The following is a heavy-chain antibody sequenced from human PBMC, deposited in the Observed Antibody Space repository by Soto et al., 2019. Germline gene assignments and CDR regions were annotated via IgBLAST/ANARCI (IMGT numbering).Heavy chain of an antibody. CDR1: GYTFTTYG. D-gene: IGHD3-10*01. CDR2: ISAYNGNT. CDR3: ARDRYYYGSGSYYISWFDP. J-gene: IGHJ5*02. Sequence: ASVKVSCKTSGYTFTTYGVSWVRQAPGQGLEWMGWISAYNGNTNYAQKLQGRVTMTTDTSTSTAYMEMRGLRSDDTAVYYCARDRYYYGSGSYYISWFDPWGQGTLVIVSS. V-gene: IGHV1-18*04.